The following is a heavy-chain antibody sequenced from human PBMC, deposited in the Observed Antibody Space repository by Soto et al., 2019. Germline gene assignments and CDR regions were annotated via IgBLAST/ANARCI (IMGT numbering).Heavy chain of an antibody. CDR3: ARNGYCSSTSCYTVNYYYGMDV. CDR2: IIPIFGTA. J-gene: IGHJ6*02. CDR1: GGTFSSYA. V-gene: IGHV1-69*06. D-gene: IGHD2-2*02. Sequence: KVSCKASGGTFSSYAISWVRQAPRQGLEWMGGIIPIFGTANYAQKFQGRVTITADKSTSTAYMELSSLRSEDTAVYYCARNGYCSSTSCYTVNYYYGMDVWGQGTTVTVSS.